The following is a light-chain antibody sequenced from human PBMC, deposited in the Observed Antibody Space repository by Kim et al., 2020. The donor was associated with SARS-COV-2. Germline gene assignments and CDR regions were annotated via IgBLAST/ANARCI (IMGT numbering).Light chain of an antibody. J-gene: IGKJ4*01. Sequence: DIQMTQSPSSLSAAVGDRVTITCRASQSISSYLNWYQQKVGKAPKLLIYAASSLQSGGPSRFSGSGSGTEFTLTISSLQPEDFATYYCQQSYSIPLTFGGGTKVDIK. CDR2: AAS. CDR1: QSISSY. CDR3: QQSYSIPLT. V-gene: IGKV1-39*01.